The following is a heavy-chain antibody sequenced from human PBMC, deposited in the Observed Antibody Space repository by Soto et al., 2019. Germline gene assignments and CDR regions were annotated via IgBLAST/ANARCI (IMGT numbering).Heavy chain of an antibody. D-gene: IGHD3-22*01. CDR1: GYTFTSYY. CDR2: INPSSGST. CDR3: ARSPYSSGYYYAIDY. J-gene: IGHJ4*02. Sequence: ASVKVSCKASGYTFTSYYMHWVRQAPGQGLEWMGIINPSSGSTSYAQKFQGRVTMTRDTSTSTVYMDLSSLKSEDTAVYYCARSPYSSGYYYAIDYWGQGTQVTVSS. V-gene: IGHV1-46*01.